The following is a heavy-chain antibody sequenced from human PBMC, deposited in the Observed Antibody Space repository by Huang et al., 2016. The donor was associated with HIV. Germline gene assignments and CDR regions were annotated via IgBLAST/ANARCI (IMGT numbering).Heavy chain of an antibody. CDR3: ARDPGSRNYLGNVFDI. D-gene: IGHD2-2*01. V-gene: IGHV1-2*02. J-gene: IGHJ3*02. CDR1: GYSFTGYE. Sequence: QVQLVQSGADVKRPGASVKVSCKTSGYSFTGYELHWVRQAPGQGLEWMGWINPSSGDTNYASRFQGRVIMTRDTSISTAYMEVTRLTSDDTAVYYCARDPGSRNYLGNVFDIWGQGTKVTVSS. CDR2: INPSSGDT.